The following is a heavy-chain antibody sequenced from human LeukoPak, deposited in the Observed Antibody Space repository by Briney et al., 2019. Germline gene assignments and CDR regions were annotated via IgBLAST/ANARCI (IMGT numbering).Heavy chain of an antibody. CDR1: GYSISSGYY. CDR3: ARSNYGDYHY. J-gene: IGHJ4*02. Sequence: SETLSLTCTVSGYSISSGYYWGWIRQPPGKGLEWIGSIYHSGSTYYNPSLKSRVTISVDTSKNQFSLKLSSVTAADTAVYYCARSNYGDYHYWGQGTLVTVSS. D-gene: IGHD4-17*01. V-gene: IGHV4-38-2*02. CDR2: IYHSGST.